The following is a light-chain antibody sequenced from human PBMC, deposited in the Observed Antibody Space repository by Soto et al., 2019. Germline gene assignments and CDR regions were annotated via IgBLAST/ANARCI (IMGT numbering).Light chain of an antibody. CDR2: GNI. CDR1: SSNIGSNT. J-gene: IGLJ1*01. V-gene: IGLV1-44*01. Sequence: QSALTQPPSASGTPGQRVTISCSGGSSNIGSNTVNWYQQLPGTAPKLLIYGNIQRPSGVPDRFSGSKSGTSASLAISGLQSEDEADYYCAAWDDSLSGYVSGPGTKVTVL. CDR3: AAWDDSLSGYV.